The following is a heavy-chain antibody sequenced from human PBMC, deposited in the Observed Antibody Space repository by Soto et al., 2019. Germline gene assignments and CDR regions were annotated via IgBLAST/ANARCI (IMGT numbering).Heavy chain of an antibody. Sequence: EVQLVESGGGLVQPGGSLRLSCAASGFTFSSYWMSWVRQAPGKGLEWVDNIKQDGSEKYYVDSVKGRFTISRDNAKNSLYLQMNSLRAEDTAVYYCARVWLRIAFDIWGQGTMVTVSS. CDR3: ARVWLRIAFDI. V-gene: IGHV3-7*05. J-gene: IGHJ3*02. D-gene: IGHD5-12*01. CDR1: GFTFSSYW. CDR2: IKQDGSEK.